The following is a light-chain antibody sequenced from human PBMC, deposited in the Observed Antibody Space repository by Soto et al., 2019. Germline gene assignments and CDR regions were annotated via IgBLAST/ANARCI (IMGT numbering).Light chain of an antibody. Sequence: DIVMTQSPLSLPVTPGEPASISCRSSQSLLHSNGYNYLDWYLQKPGQSPQLLIYLGSNRASGVPDRFSGSGSGTDFTLKISRVEAEDVGVYYCMQALQAHPPMYTFGQGTKLEIK. V-gene: IGKV2-28*01. CDR2: LGS. J-gene: IGKJ2*01. CDR3: MQALQAHPPMYT. CDR1: QSLLHSNGYNY.